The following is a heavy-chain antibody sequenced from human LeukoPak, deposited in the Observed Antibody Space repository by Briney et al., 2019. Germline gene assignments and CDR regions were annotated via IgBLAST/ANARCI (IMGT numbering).Heavy chain of an antibody. D-gene: IGHD2-15*01. J-gene: IGHJ5*02. CDR1: GYTFSTYD. CDR2: MNPNSGNK. V-gene: IGHV1-8*01. CDR3: ASGVAQFDT. Sequence: GASVKVSCKASGYTFSTYDINWVRQATGRGLEWMGWMNPNSGNKGYAQKFQGRVTMTRNTSINRTYMELSSLRSEDTAVYYCASGVAQFDTWGQGTLVTVSS.